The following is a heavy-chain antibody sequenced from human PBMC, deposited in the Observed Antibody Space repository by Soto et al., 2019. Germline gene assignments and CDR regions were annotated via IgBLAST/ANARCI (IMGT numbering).Heavy chain of an antibody. D-gene: IGHD1-1*01. Sequence: GGSLRLSCAVSGFSFRTYVFHWVRQPPGKGLEWVAVISPKGHSDSVEGRFTISRDNSKDTLYLQMNNLRAEDTAVYYCARDDAFGNENAFDLWGQGRMVNVSX. CDR1: GFSFRTYV. V-gene: IGHV3-33*01. J-gene: IGHJ3*01. CDR3: ARDDAFGNENAFDL. CDR2: ISPK.